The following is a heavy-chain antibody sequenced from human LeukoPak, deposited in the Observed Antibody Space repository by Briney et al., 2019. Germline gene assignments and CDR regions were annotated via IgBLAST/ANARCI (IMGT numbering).Heavy chain of an antibody. CDR2: ISSSGSTI. J-gene: IGHJ5*02. CDR3: AREDIVVVPAAMGPWEPNWFDP. Sequence: GGSLRLSCAASGFTFSSYEMNWVRQAPGKGLEWVSYISSSGSTIYYADSVKGRFTISRDNAKNSLYLQMNSLRAEDTAVYYCAREDIVVVPAAMGPWEPNWFDPWGQGTLVTVSS. D-gene: IGHD2-2*01. V-gene: IGHV3-48*03. CDR1: GFTFSSYE.